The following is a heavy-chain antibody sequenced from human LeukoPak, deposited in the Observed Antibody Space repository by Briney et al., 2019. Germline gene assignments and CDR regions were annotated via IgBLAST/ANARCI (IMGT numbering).Heavy chain of an antibody. V-gene: IGHV3-23*01. D-gene: IGHD3-22*01. J-gene: IGHJ4*02. CDR1: GFTFSSYA. CDR3: AKRAECSDSSGYGDY. CDR2: ISGIGGST. Sequence: GGSLRLSCEASGFTFSSYAMSWVRQAPGKGLEWVAAISGIGGSTYYADSVQGRFTISRDNSTNTLYLEMNSLRAEDPAVYYCAKRAECSDSSGYGDYWGQGTLVTVSS.